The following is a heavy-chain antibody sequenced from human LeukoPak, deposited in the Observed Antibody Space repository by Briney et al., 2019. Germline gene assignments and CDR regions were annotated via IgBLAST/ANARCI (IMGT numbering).Heavy chain of an antibody. CDR3: ARGYGSGSTIYRSGYFDY. CDR2: IIPIFGTA. J-gene: IGHJ4*02. V-gene: IGHV1-69*05. D-gene: IGHD3-10*01. CDR1: GGTFSSYA. Sequence: SVTVSCKASGGTFSSYAISWVRQAPGQGLEWMGGIIPIFGTANYAQKFQGRVTITTDESTSTAYMELSSLRSEDTAVYYCARGYGSGSTIYRSGYFDYWGQGTLVTVSS.